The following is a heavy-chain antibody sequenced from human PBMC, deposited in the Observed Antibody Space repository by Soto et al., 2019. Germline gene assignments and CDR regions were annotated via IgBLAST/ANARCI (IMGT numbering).Heavy chain of an antibody. D-gene: IGHD2-21*01. CDR1: GYIFTRYG. CDR2: INADTGHV. J-gene: IGHJ3*02. Sequence: GASVKVSCKASGYIFTRYGIHWVRQAPGQGLEWVGWINADTGHVKYSQKFQGRVSITRDTSASTAYMELSSLKSEDTAVYHCARVIAVQAFDIWGQGRKVTVSS. CDR3: ARVIAVQAFDI. V-gene: IGHV1-3*01.